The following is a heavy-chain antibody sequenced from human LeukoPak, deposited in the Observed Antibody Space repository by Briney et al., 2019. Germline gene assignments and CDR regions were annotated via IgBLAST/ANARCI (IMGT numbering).Heavy chain of an antibody. CDR2: IYYSGSP. CDR1: GGSISSSSYY. D-gene: IGHD1-14*01. V-gene: IGHV4-39*07. CDR3: ARLPRIYPSAHGIYYYYYMDV. Sequence: SETLSLTCTVSGGSISSSSYYWGWIRQPPGTGLEWIGSIYYSGSPYYDPSLKSRVTISVDTSKNQFSLKLSSVTAADTAVYYCARLPRIYPSAHGIYYYYYMDVWGKGTTVTVSS. J-gene: IGHJ6*03.